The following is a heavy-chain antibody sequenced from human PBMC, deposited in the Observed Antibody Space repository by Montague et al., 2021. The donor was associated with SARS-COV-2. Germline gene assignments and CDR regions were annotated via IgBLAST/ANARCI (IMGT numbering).Heavy chain of an antibody. CDR2: ISGSTYT. V-gene: IGHV3-11*06. CDR3: ARGGSGYDSPLEY. Sequence: SLRLSCAASGFTFSDYYVFWIRQSPGKGLEYISYISGSTYTNYADSVKGRFTISRDNTKDSLFLQMNSLRAEDTAVYYCARGGSGYDSPLEYWGQGALVTVSS. D-gene: IGHD6-25*01. J-gene: IGHJ4*02. CDR1: GFTFSDYY.